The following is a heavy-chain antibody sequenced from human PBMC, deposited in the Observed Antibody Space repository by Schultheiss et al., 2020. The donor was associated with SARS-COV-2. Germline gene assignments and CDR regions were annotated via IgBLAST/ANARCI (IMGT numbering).Heavy chain of an antibody. V-gene: IGHV3-66*04. CDR3: TTRQSVVVPAAIVMDV. D-gene: IGHD2-2*02. Sequence: GGSLRLSCAASGFTVSSNYMSWVRQAPGKGLEWVSVIYSGGSTYYADSVKGRFTISRDNSKNTLYLQMNSLKTEDTAVYYCTTRQSVVVPAAIVMDVWGKGTTVTVSS. CDR2: IYSGGST. J-gene: IGHJ6*03. CDR1: GFTVSSNY.